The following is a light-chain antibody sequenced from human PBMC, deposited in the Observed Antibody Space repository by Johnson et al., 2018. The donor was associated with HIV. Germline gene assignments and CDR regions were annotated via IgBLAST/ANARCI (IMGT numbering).Light chain of an antibody. J-gene: IGLJ1*01. CDR1: NSNIGNNY. CDR2: DNN. V-gene: IGLV1-51*01. Sequence: VLTQPPSVSAAPGQKVTISCSGSNSNIGNNYVSWYQQLPGTAPKLLIYDNNKRPSGIPARLSGSKSGTSATLGITGLQTGDEADYYCETWDSSLSGYYVFGTGTKLTVL. CDR3: ETWDSSLSGYYV.